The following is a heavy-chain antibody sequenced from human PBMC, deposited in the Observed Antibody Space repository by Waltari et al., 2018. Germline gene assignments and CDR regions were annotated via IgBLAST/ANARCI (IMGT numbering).Heavy chain of an antibody. V-gene: IGHV3-21*01. D-gene: IGHD1-26*01. CDR1: GFTFSSYS. J-gene: IGHJ4*02. Sequence: EVQLVESGGGLVKPGGSLRLSCAASGFTFSSYSMNWVRQAPGKGLEWVSSISSSSSYIYYADSVKGRVTISRDNAKNSLYLQMNSLRAEDTAVYYCARSRWELPSFFDYWGQGTLVTVSS. CDR3: ARSRWELPSFFDY. CDR2: ISSSSSYI.